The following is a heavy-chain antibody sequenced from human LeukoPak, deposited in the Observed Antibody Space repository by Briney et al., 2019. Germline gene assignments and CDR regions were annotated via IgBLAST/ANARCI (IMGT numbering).Heavy chain of an antibody. CDR3: ARDRVLGFQH. D-gene: IGHD6-6*01. Sequence: GGSLRLSCAASGLTFSSYSMNWVRQAPGKGLEWVSSISSSSSYIYYADSVKGRFTISRDNAKNSLYLQMNSVRAEDTAVYYCARDRVLGFQHWGQGTLVTVSS. CDR1: GLTFSSYS. J-gene: IGHJ1*01. CDR2: ISSSSSYI. V-gene: IGHV3-21*01.